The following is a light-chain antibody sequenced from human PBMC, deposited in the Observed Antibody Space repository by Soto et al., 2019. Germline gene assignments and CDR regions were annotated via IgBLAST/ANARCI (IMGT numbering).Light chain of an antibody. CDR1: QSVNTF. CDR3: QHYINWPSWT. CDR2: GAS. Sequence: EKVLTQSLATLSLSPGERATLSCRASQSVNTFLAWYQHKPGQAPRLLIYGASTRATGIPARFSGSGSGTEFTLTISSLQSEDFAVYYCQHYINWPSWTFGQGTKVEVK. J-gene: IGKJ1*01. V-gene: IGKV3-15*01.